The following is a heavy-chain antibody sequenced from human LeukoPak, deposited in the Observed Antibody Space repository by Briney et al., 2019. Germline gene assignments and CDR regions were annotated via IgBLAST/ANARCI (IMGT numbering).Heavy chain of an antibody. CDR1: GFTFSSYA. Sequence: PGGSLRLSCAASGFTFSSYAMSWVRQAPGKGLEWVSAISGSGGSTYYADSVKGRFTISRDNSKNTLYLQMYSLRAEDTAVYYCAKDQTRSGSYDYWGQGTLVTVSS. J-gene: IGHJ4*02. CDR3: AKDQTRSGSYDY. CDR2: ISGSGGST. D-gene: IGHD1-26*01. V-gene: IGHV3-23*01.